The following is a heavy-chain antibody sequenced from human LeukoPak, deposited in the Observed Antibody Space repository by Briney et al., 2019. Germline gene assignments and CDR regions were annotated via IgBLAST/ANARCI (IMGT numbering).Heavy chain of an antibody. J-gene: IGHJ4*02. D-gene: IGHD4-17*01. CDR3: ARDHYGYFDY. CDR2: IKQDGSEK. V-gene: IGHV3-7*01. Sequence: GGSLRLSCAASGFTFSSYAMSWVRQAPGRGLEWVANIKQDGSEKYYVDSVKGRFTISRDNAKNSLYLQLNSLRAEDTAVYYCARDHYGYFDYWGQGTLVTVSS. CDR1: GFTFSSYA.